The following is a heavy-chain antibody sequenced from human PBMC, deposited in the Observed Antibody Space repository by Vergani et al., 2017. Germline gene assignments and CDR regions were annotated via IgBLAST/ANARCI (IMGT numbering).Heavy chain of an antibody. Sequence: QVQLQESGPGLVRPSETLSLTCTVSGGSLSGYYWNWIRQTPGEGLEWIGYVEDSGYFNYNPSLKTRVSMSSDTSNNQFSLMLSSVTVADTAVYYCARSIVIRNPPYSFANCGQGTLVTVAS. CDR1: GGSLSGYY. CDR2: VEDSGYF. CDR3: ARSIVIRNPPYSFAN. J-gene: IGHJ4*02. D-gene: IGHD1-14*01. V-gene: IGHV4-59*01.